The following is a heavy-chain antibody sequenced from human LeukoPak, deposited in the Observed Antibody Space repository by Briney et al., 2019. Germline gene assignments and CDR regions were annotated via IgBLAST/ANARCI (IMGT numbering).Heavy chain of an antibody. Sequence: SETLSLTCTVSGYSISSGYYWGWIRQPPGKGLEWIGSIYHSGSTYYNPSLKSRVTISVDTSKNQFSLKLSSVTAADTAVYYCARMGSGGFDYWGQGTLVTVSS. J-gene: IGHJ4*02. CDR2: IYHSGST. CDR3: ARMGSGGFDY. V-gene: IGHV4-38-2*02. D-gene: IGHD3-10*01. CDR1: GYSISSGYY.